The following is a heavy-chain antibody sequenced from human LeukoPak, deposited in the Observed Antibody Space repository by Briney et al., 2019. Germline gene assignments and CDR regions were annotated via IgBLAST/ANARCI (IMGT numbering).Heavy chain of an antibody. Sequence: GGSLGLSCAASGFTFSSYSMNWVRQAPGKGLEWVSSISSSSSYIYYADSVKGRFTISRDNAKNSLYLQMNSLRAGDTAVYYCARDSELLWFGELGNWFDPWGQGTLVTVSS. J-gene: IGHJ5*02. CDR1: GFTFSSYS. CDR2: ISSSSSYI. D-gene: IGHD3-10*01. CDR3: ARDSELLWFGELGNWFDP. V-gene: IGHV3-21*01.